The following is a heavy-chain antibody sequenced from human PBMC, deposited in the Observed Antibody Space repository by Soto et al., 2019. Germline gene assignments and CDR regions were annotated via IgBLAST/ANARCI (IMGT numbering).Heavy chain of an antibody. CDR3: ARDKAKQQIGGHYYYGIDV. J-gene: IGHJ6*02. Sequence: QVQLVQSGAEVKKPGSSVTVSCKASGVTFGNSAISWVRQAPGQGLEWMGGIIPIFPTSDYAKKLQGRVTLTADESTSTAYMELTSLRSADTAVYYCARDKAKQQIGGHYYYGIDVWGQGTTVTVSS. V-gene: IGHV1-69*12. CDR1: GVTFGNSA. CDR2: IIPIFPTS. D-gene: IGHD1-26*01.